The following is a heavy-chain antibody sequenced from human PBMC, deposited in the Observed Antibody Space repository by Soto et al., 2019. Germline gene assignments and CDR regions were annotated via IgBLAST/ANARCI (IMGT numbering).Heavy chain of an antibody. CDR3: ASPYYYDSSETGGPMDV. V-gene: IGHV3-30-3*01. CDR2: ISYDGSNK. D-gene: IGHD3-22*01. Sequence: QVQLVESGGGVVQPGRSLRLSCAASGFTFSSYAMHWVRQAPGKGLEWVAVISYDGSNKYYADSVKGRFTISRDNSKNTLYLQMNSLRAEDTAVYYCASPYYYDSSETGGPMDVWGQGTTVTVSS. J-gene: IGHJ6*02. CDR1: GFTFSSYA.